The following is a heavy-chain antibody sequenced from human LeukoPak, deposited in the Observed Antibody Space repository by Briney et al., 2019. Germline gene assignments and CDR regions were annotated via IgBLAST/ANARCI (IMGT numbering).Heavy chain of an antibody. CDR2: IENDGVAT. Sequence: GGSLTLSCAASGFPLNSRWMHWVRQAPGKGLMWVSRIENDGVATTYAESVKGRFTISRDDAKSTLYLQMNSLRLDDTAVYFCVRGGARSHDYWGQGTLVTVSS. J-gene: IGHJ4*02. D-gene: IGHD1-26*01. V-gene: IGHV3-74*03. CDR1: GFPLNSRW. CDR3: VRGGARSHDY.